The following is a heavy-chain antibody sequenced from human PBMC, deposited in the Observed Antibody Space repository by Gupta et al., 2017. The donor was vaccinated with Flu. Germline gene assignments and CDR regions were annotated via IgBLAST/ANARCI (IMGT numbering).Heavy chain of an antibody. D-gene: IGHD6-19*01. CDR2: ICYDGSNK. Sequence: QVQLVESGGGVVQPGRSLRLSCAASGFTFGSYGMHWVRQAPGKGLEGVAVICYDGSNKYYADSVKGRFTISRDNSKNTLYLQMNSLRAEDTAVYYCARDAIQPNIAVAGTDPLGLDNWFDPWGQGTLVTVSS. V-gene: IGHV3-33*01. J-gene: IGHJ5*02. CDR3: ARDAIQPNIAVAGTDPLGLDNWFDP. CDR1: GFTFGSYG.